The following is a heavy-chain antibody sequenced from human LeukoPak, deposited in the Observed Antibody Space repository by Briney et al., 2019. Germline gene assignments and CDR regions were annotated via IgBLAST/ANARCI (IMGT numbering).Heavy chain of an antibody. V-gene: IGHV4-39*07. CDR1: GGSISSSSYY. Sequence: KPSETLSLTCTVSGGSISSSSYYWGWIRQPPGKGLEWIGSIYYSGSTYYNPSLKSRVTISVDTSKNQFSLKLSSVTAADTAVYYCARFSAFSSEFDYWGQGTLVTVSS. J-gene: IGHJ4*02. D-gene: IGHD6-19*01. CDR3: ARFSAFSSEFDY. CDR2: IYYSGST.